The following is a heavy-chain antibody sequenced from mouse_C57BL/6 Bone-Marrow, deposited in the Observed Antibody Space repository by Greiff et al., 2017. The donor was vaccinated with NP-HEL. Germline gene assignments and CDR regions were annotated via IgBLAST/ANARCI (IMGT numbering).Heavy chain of an antibody. CDR1: GYTFTSYG. CDR3: ARMQATGFAY. D-gene: IGHD3-2*02. CDR2: IYPRSGNT. V-gene: IGHV1-81*01. J-gene: IGHJ3*01. Sequence: QVQLQQSGAELARPGASVKLSCKASGYTFTSYGISWVKQRTGQGLEWIGEIYPRSGNTYYNEKFKGKATLTADKSSSTAYMELRSLTSDDSAVYFCARMQATGFAYWGQGTLVTVSA.